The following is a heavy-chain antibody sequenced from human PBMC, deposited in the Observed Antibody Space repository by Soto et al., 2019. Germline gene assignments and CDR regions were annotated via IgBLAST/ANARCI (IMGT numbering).Heavy chain of an antibody. V-gene: IGHV3-49*03. CDR2: IRSKASGGTA. J-gene: IGHJ4*02. CDR3: TRDKFGGRAFDY. CDR1: GFNLGDYA. D-gene: IGHD3-10*01. Sequence: PGGSLRLSCTTSGFNLGDYAMIWLRQAPGKGLEWLAFIRSKASGGTAEYAASVKDRFTILRDDSEGIAYLQMNSLKTEDTAVYYCTRDKFGGRAFDYWGQGALVTVSS.